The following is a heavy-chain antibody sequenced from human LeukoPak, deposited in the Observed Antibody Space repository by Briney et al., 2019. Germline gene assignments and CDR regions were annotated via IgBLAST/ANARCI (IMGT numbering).Heavy chain of an antibody. CDR2: INNEGTDT. J-gene: IGHJ4*02. CDR1: GLTFSHHW. D-gene: IGHD1-1*01. V-gene: IGHV3-74*01. CDR3: ATKAGNFQERVSLDY. Sequence: GGSLRLSCVVSGLTFSHHWIHWVRQVPGKGLVWVSHINNEGTDTRYAHSVRGRFTISRDNAKNTVYLQINSLSPEDAALYYCATKAGNFQERVSLDYWGQGTLVTVSS.